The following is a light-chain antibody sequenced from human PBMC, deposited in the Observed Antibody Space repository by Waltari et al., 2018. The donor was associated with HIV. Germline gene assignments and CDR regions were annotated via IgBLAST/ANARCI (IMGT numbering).Light chain of an antibody. CDR1: SSDVGRYEY. CDR3: CSYAGTFKGV. Sequence: QSALTQPRSVSGSPGPSVTLSCTGTSSDVGRYEYVAWYQHHPGKAPKLIIYDVNERPSGVPDRFSGSKSGNTASLTISGLQAEDEADYFCCSYAGTFKGVFGGGTKLTVL. CDR2: DVN. V-gene: IGLV2-11*01. J-gene: IGLJ3*02.